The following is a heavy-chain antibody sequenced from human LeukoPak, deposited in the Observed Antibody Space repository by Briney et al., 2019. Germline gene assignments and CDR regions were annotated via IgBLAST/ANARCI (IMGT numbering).Heavy chain of an antibody. CDR3: ARGDYGSGTYLWGS. D-gene: IGHD3-10*01. CDR1: GGSFSDYY. Sequence: SETLSLTCAVYGGSFSDYYWSWIRQPPGKGLEWIGEINHSGSTNYNPSLKSRVTISVDTSQNQFSLQLTSVTAADTAVYYCARGDYGSGTYLWGSWGQGILVTVSS. J-gene: IGHJ5*02. V-gene: IGHV4-34*01. CDR2: INHSGST.